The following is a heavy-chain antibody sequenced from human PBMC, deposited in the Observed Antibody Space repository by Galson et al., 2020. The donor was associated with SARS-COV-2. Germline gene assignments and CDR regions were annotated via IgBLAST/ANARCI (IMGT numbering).Heavy chain of an antibody. Sequence: GESLKISCAASGITVSSKYMTWVRQAPGKGLEWISVIYSGGSAYYADSVKGRFTISRDISKNTVYLQMNSLRAEDTALYYCANFQSIIWALGYWGQGTLVTVSS. CDR2: IYSGGSA. J-gene: IGHJ4*02. D-gene: IGHD7-27*01. CDR3: ANFQSIIWALGY. CDR1: GITVSSKY. V-gene: IGHV3-53*01.